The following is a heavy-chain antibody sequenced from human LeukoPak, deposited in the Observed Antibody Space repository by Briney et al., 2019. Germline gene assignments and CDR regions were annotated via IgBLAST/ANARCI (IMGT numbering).Heavy chain of an antibody. V-gene: IGHV1-2*02. D-gene: IGHD5-12*01. J-gene: IGHJ6*03. Sequence: AASVKVSCKASGYTFSGFYIHWVRQAPGQGLEWMGWINPNSGVTNYAQKLQGRVTITRDTSIDTAYMQLSRLGSDDTAVYYCAKDRYGGYEAPFHYYMDAWGRGTTVTVSS. CDR1: GYTFSGFY. CDR3: AKDRYGGYEAPFHYYMDA. CDR2: INPNSGVT.